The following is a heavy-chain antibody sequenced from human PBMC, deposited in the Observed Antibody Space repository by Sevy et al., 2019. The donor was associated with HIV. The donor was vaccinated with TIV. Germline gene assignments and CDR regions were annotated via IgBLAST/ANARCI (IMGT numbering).Heavy chain of an antibody. Sequence: GGSLRLSCAASGFPFSNFAMSWVRQAPGKGLEWVSTLIGGGSRTYYADSVTGRFIISGDNSRNTLYLTMNSLRAEDTAIYYCAKRRVQSGLSGGGANYGMDVCGRGTTVTVSS. CDR3: AKRRVQSGLSGGGANYGMDV. CDR1: GFPFSNFA. J-gene: IGHJ6*02. D-gene: IGHD2-8*02. V-gene: IGHV3-23*01. CDR2: LIGGGSRT.